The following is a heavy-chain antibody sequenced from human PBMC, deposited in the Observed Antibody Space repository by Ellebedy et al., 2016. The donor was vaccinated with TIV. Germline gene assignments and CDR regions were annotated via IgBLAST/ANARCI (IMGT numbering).Heavy chain of an antibody. CDR2: IYYSGST. CDR3: ARRYDFWSGYLARDYYGMDV. V-gene: IGHV4-59*05. Sequence: MPSETLSLTCTVSGGSISSYYWSWIRQPPGKGLEWIGSIYYSGSTYYNPSLKSRVTISVDTSKNQFSLKLSSVTAADTAVYYCARRYDFWSGYLARDYYGMDVWGQGTTVTVSS. D-gene: IGHD3-3*01. J-gene: IGHJ6*02. CDR1: GGSISSYY.